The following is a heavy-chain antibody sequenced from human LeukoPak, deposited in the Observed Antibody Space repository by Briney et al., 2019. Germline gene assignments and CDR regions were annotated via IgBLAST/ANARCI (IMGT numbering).Heavy chain of an antibody. V-gene: IGHV1-2*02. D-gene: IGHD3-10*01. CDR1: GYTLTGYY. CDR2: INPNSGGT. Sequence: ASVKVSCKASGYTLTGYYMHWVRQAPGQGLEWMGWINPNSGGTNYAQKFQGRVTMTRDTSISTAYMELSRLRSDDTAVYYCARDLTRVLGGDYWGQGTLVTVSS. CDR3: ARDLTRVLGGDY. J-gene: IGHJ4*02.